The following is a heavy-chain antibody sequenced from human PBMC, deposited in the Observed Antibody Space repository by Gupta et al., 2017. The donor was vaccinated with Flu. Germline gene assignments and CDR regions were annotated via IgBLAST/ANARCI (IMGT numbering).Heavy chain of an antibody. V-gene: IGHV1-69*01. J-gene: IGHJ4*02. CDR1: GGTFSSYA. CDR3: ARHPRRTTSCYSQCDY. D-gene: IGHD2-15*01. CDR2: IIPIFGTA. Sequence: QVQLVQSGAEMKKPGSSVKVSCKASGGTFSSYAISWVRQAPGQGLEWMGGIIPIFGTANYAQKFQGRVTITADESTSTAYMELSSLRSEDTAVYYCARHPRRTTSCYSQCDYWGQGTLVTVSS.